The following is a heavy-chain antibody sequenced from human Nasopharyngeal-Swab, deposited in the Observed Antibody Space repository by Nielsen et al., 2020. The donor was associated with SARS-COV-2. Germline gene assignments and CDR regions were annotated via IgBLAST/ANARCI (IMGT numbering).Heavy chain of an antibody. CDR1: GYSFTDNY. Sequence: ASVKVSCKASGYSFTDNYINWVRQATGQGLEWMGWMNPKNGNTGYAQKFQGRLAVTRDTSISTVYMELSSLRSDDTAVYYCARGAPMISEAGDYRGQGTLVTVSS. CDR3: ARGAPMISEAGDY. J-gene: IGHJ4*02. V-gene: IGHV1-8*01. D-gene: IGHD3-16*01. CDR2: MNPKNGNT.